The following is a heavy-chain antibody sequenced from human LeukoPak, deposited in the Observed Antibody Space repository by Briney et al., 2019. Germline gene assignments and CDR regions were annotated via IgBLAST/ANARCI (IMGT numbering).Heavy chain of an antibody. CDR3: VRDIDYYDSSGFGGGYYYYYYMDV. CDR2: INPKSGGT. J-gene: IGHJ6*03. V-gene: IGHV1-2*06. Sequence: ATVKVSCKASGYTFIYYHLHWVRQAPGQGLEWMGRINPKSGGTNYAQKFQGGVTMTRDTSISTAYMELSSLRSDDTAVYFCVRDIDYYDSSGFGGGYYYYYYMDVWGRGTTVTVSS. CDR1: GYTFIYYH. D-gene: IGHD3-22*01.